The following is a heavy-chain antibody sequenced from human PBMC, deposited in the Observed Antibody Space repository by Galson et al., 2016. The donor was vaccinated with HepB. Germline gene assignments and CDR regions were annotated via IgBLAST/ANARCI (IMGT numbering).Heavy chain of an antibody. D-gene: IGHD5-24*01. CDR1: GYTFTRYY. CDR3: ARDPGDGYNLPYDY. Sequence: SVKVSCKASGYTFTRYYMHWVRQAPGQGLEWMGIINPSFGSTSYAQKFQGRVTMTRDTSTSTVYMEVSSQRSEDTAVYYWARDPGDGYNLPYDYWGQGTLVTVSS. CDR2: INPSFGST. V-gene: IGHV1-46*01. J-gene: IGHJ4*02.